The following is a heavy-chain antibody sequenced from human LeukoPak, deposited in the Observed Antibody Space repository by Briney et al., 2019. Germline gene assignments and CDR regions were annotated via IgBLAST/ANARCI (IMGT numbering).Heavy chain of an antibody. CDR1: GFISSYW. CDR3: AIDTYDHGSPFDH. D-gene: IGHD3-10*01. CDR2: IKQDGSEK. Sequence: PGGSLRLSCAASGFISSYWMSWVRQAPGKGLEWVANIKQDGSEKYYVDSVKGRFTISRDNAKNSLYLQMNSLRAEDTAVYYCAIDTYDHGSPFDHWGQGTLVTVSS. V-gene: IGHV3-7*01. J-gene: IGHJ4*02.